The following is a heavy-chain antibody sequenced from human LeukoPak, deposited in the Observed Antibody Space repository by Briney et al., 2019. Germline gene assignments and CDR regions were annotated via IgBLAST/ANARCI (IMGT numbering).Heavy chain of an antibody. D-gene: IGHD1-26*01. CDR2: IYYSGST. CDR3: ARGGSVGATVGALDI. Sequence: PSETLSLTCTVSGGSISSSSYYWGWIRQPPGKGLEWIGSIYYSGSTYYNPSLKSRVTISVDTSKNQFSLKLSSVTAADTAVYYCARGGSVGATVGALDIWGQGTMVTVSS. J-gene: IGHJ3*02. V-gene: IGHV4-39*07. CDR1: GGSISSSSYY.